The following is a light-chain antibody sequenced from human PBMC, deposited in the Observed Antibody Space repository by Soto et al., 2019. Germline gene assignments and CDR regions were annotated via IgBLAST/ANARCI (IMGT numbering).Light chain of an antibody. Sequence: QSVLTQPPSAAGTPGQRVTISCSGSSSNIGRNTVNWYQQFPGTAPKLLIYGNSNRPSGVPDRFSGSKSGTSASLAITGLQAEDEADYYCQSYDSSLSGYVFGTGTKLTVL. CDR3: QSYDSSLSGYV. J-gene: IGLJ1*01. CDR2: GNS. V-gene: IGLV1-40*01. CDR1: SSNIGRNT.